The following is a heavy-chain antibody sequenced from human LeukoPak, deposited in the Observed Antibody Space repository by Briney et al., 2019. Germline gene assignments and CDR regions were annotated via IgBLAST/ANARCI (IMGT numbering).Heavy chain of an antibody. CDR1: GFTFSSYA. Sequence: GGSLRLSCAASGFTFSSYAMSWVRQAPGQGLEWVSTISASGGSTYYADSVKGRFTISRDNSKNTLYLQMYSLRAEDTAVFYCASRAYGGNSLLFDNWGQGTLVTLSS. D-gene: IGHD4-23*01. CDR2: ISASGGST. J-gene: IGHJ4*02. CDR3: ASRAYGGNSLLFDN. V-gene: IGHV3-23*01.